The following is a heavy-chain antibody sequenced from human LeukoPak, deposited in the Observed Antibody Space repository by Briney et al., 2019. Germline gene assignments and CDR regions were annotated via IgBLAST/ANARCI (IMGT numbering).Heavy chain of an antibody. V-gene: IGHV3-64*02. CDR2: ISSDGGRT. CDR1: GFTFNIYA. J-gene: IGHJ4*02. D-gene: IGHD3-9*01. CDR3: ARGHYDILTGYLPPYYFDY. Sequence: PGGSLRLSCAASGFTFNIYAMHWVRQAPGKGLEYVSAISSDGGRTYYADSVKGRFTISRDNSKNTLYLQMNSLRAEDTAVYYCARGHYDILTGYLPPYYFDYWGQGTLVTVSS.